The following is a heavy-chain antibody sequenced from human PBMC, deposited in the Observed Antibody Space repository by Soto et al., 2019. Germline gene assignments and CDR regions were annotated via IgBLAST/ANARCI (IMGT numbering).Heavy chain of an antibody. J-gene: IGHJ4*02. D-gene: IGHD5-12*01. Sequence: QVQLQESGPGLVKPSETLSLTCTDSGGSISSYYWSWIRRPAGTGLEWIGRIYTSGSTNYNPSLKSRVTMPVDTSKNQFSLKLSSVTAADTAVYYCARGYISGYYFDYWGQGILVTVSS. V-gene: IGHV4-4*07. CDR3: ARGYISGYYFDY. CDR1: GGSISSYY. CDR2: IYTSGST.